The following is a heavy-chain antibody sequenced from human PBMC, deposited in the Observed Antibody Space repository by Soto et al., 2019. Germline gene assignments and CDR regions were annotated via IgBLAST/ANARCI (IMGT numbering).Heavy chain of an antibody. CDR1: GFTFSSYW. Sequence: GGSLRLSCAASGFTFSSYWMSWVRQAPGKGLEWVANIKQDGSEKYYVDSVKGRFTISRDNAKNSLYLQMNSLRAEDTAVYYCAKDRPDIVVVPATPAILMDVWGKGTTVTVSS. J-gene: IGHJ6*03. D-gene: IGHD2-2*01. V-gene: IGHV3-7*03. CDR3: AKDRPDIVVVPATPAILMDV. CDR2: IKQDGSEK.